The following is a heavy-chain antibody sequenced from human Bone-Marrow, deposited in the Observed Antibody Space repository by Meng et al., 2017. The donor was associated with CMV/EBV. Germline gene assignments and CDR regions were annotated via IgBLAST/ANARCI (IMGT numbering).Heavy chain of an antibody. CDR1: GGTFSSYA. J-gene: IGHJ3*02. Sequence: SVKVSCKASGGTFSSYAISWVRQAPGQGLEWMGGIIPIFGTANYAQKFQGRVTITTDESTSTAYMELSSLRSEDTAVYYCARERERYCSSTSCYGNAFDIWGQGTMVTV. D-gene: IGHD2-2*01. V-gene: IGHV1-69*05. CDR2: IIPIFGTA. CDR3: ARERERYCSSTSCYGNAFDI.